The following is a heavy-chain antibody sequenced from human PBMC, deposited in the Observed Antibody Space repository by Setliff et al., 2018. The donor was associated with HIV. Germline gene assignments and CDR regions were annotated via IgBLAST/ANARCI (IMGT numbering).Heavy chain of an antibody. V-gene: IGHV3-15*01. CDR2: IKSKRDGGAI. D-gene: IGHD2-2*01. CDR3: ARDPPPVVPAAIQPYYFDY. CDR1: GLTFSNAW. Sequence: GGSLRLSCAASGLTFSNAWMSWVRQAPGKGLEWVGRIKSKRDGGAIDYATPVKDRFTISRGDSKNTLYLQMNSLKTEDTAVYYCARDPPPVVPAAIQPYYFDYWGQGTLVTVSS. J-gene: IGHJ4*02.